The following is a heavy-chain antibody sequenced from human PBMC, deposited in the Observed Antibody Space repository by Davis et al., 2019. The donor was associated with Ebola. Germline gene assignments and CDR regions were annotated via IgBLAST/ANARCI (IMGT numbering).Heavy chain of an antibody. CDR3: ARWEYQLND. Sequence: GGSLRLSCTDSVITFSSYAMTWVRQAPGKGLEWVSAISGSGGTTYYAGSVKGRFTVSRDNSKNTLYLQMNSLRAEDTAVYYCARWEYQLNDWGQGTLVTVSS. J-gene: IGHJ4*02. CDR2: ISGSGGTT. D-gene: IGHD2-2*01. V-gene: IGHV3-23*01. CDR1: VITFSSYA.